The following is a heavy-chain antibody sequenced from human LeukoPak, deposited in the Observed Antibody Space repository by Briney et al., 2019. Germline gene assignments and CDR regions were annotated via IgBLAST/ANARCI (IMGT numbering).Heavy chain of an antibody. J-gene: IGHJ5*02. CDR2: INHSGST. V-gene: IGHV4-34*01. CDR1: GGSFSGYY. Sequence: SETLSLTCAVYGGSFSGYYWSWIRQPPGKGLEWIGEINHSGSTNYNPSLKSRVTISVDTSKNQFSLKLSSVTAADTAVYYCARGGEMYSWFDPWGQGTLVTVSS. D-gene: IGHD3-10*01. CDR3: ARGGEMYSWFDP.